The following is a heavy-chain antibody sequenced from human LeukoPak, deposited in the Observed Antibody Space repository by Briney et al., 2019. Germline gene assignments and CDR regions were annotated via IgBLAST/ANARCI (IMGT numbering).Heavy chain of an antibody. CDR2: INTNTGNP. J-gene: IGHJ4*02. Sequence: ASVKVSCKASGYTFINYAMNWVRQAPGQGLEWMGWINTNTGNPMYAQGFTGRIVFSLDTSVSTAYLQISSLKAEDTAVYYCARVAPNTVTNGFDYWGQGTLVTVSS. D-gene: IGHD4-17*01. CDR3: ARVAPNTVTNGFDY. V-gene: IGHV7-4-1*02. CDR1: GYTFINYA.